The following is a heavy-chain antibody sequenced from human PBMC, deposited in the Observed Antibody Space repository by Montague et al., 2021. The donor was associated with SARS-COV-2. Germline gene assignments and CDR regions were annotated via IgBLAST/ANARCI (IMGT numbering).Heavy chain of an antibody. CDR1: GFTFSSYS. V-gene: IGHV3-48*04. Sequence: SLRLSFAASGFTFSSYSMNWVRQAPGKGLEWVSYISSSSSTIYYADSVKGRFTISRDNAKNSLYLQMNSLRAEDTAVYYCARAAPSAFDWLLDGIYGMDVGGQGTTVTVSS. J-gene: IGHJ6*02. D-gene: IGHD3-9*01. CDR2: ISSSSSTI. CDR3: ARAAPSAFDWLLDGIYGMDV.